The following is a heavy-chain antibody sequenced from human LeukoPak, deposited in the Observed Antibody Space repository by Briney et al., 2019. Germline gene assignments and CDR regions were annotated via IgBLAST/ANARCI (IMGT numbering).Heavy chain of an antibody. D-gene: IGHD2-21*02. J-gene: IGHJ5*02. V-gene: IGHV4-31*03. CDR1: GGSISSGGYY. CDR3: ARAVTRYCGDDCYDWFDP. CDR2: IYYSGST. Sequence: SQTLSLTCTVSGGSISSGGYYWSWIRQHPGKGLEWIGYIYYSGSTYYNPSLKSRVTISVDTSKNQFSLKLSSVTAADTAVYYCARAVTRYCGDDCYDWFDPWGQGTLVTVSS.